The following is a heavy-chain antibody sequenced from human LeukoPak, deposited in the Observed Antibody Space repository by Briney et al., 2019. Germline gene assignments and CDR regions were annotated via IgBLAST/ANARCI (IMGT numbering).Heavy chain of an antibody. Sequence: ASVKVSCKAFGYTFTSNYMHWVRQAPGQGPEWMGVISPSGGSTTYAQKFQGRVTMTRDTSISTAYMELSRLRSDDTAVYYCARDPHSSSWYRYYYYMDVWGKGTTVTISS. CDR3: ARDPHSSSWYRYYYYMDV. V-gene: IGHV1-46*01. CDR1: GYTFTSNY. J-gene: IGHJ6*03. D-gene: IGHD6-13*01. CDR2: ISPSGGST.